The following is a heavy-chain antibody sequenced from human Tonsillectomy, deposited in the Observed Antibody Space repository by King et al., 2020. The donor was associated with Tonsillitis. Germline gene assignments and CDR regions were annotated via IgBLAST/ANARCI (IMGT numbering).Heavy chain of an antibody. D-gene: IGHD4-23*01. V-gene: IGHV4-30-4*07. CDR2: IYYSGST. Sequence: QLQESGPGLVKPPQTLSLTCAVSGGSISSGGYSWRWIRQPPGQGLEWIGYIYYSGSTFYNPSLKGRVTISVVTSKNQFSLQLSSGTAADTAVYYCAGSRYGGVDFWGKGTLVPISS. CDR1: GGSISSGGYS. CDR3: AGSRYGGVDF. J-gene: IGHJ4*02.